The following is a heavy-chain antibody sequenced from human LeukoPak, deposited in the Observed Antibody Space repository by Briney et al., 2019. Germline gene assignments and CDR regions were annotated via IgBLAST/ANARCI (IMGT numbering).Heavy chain of an antibody. Sequence: GGSLRLSCAASGFTFSSYSMNWVRQAPGKGLEWVPSISSSSSYIYYADSVKGRFTISRDNAKNSLYLQMNSLRAEDTAVYYCAREGQQLRRYYYYMDVWGKGTTVTVSS. D-gene: IGHD6-13*01. V-gene: IGHV3-21*03. CDR3: AREGQQLRRYYYYMDV. CDR1: GFTFSSYS. J-gene: IGHJ6*03. CDR2: ISSSSSYI.